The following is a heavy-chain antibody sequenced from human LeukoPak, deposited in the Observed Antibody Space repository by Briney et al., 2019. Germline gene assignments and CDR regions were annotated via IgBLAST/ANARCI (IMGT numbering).Heavy chain of an antibody. CDR3: ARDLSGYDYIDY. CDR2: IYHSGNT. CDR1: GGSISSGGYY. D-gene: IGHD5-12*01. J-gene: IGHJ4*02. Sequence: SETLSLTCTVSGGSISSGGYYWSWIRQHPGKGLEWIGYIYHSGNTFYNPSLRSRVSISLDTSKNQFSLKLSSVTAADTAVYYCARDLSGYDYIDYWGQGALVTVSS. V-gene: IGHV4-31*03.